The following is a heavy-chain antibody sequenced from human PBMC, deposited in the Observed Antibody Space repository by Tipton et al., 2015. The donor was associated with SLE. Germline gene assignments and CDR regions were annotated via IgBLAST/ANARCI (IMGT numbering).Heavy chain of an antibody. J-gene: IGHJ6*03. Sequence: LRLSCTVSGGSISSGGYYWSWIRQHPGKGLEWIGDIYYSGSTNYNPSLKSRVTISIDTSKNHFSLKVNSVTAADTAVYYCARGYYYYMDVWGKGTTVTVSS. V-gene: IGHV4-61*03. CDR3: ARGYYYYMDV. CDR1: GGSISSGGYY. CDR2: IYYSGST.